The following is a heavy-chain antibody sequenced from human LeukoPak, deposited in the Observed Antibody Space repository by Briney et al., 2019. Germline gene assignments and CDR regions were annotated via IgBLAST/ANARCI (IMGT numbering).Heavy chain of an antibody. CDR2: ISYDGSNK. CDR3: ARDAPLRLGAAADEEAFDI. D-gene: IGHD3-16*01. V-gene: IGHV3-30*03. CDR1: GFTFSSYG. J-gene: IGHJ3*02. Sequence: PGGSLRLSCAASGFTFSSYGMHWVRQAPGKGLEWVAVISYDGSNKYYADSVKGRFTISRDNSKNTLYLQMNSLRAEDTAVYYCARDAPLRLGAAADEEAFDIWGQGTMVTVSS.